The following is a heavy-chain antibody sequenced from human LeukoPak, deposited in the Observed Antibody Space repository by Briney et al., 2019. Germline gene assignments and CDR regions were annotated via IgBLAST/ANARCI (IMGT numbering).Heavy chain of an antibody. D-gene: IGHD3-3*01. Sequence: ASVKVSCKASGGTFSSYAISWVRQAPGQGLEWMGGIIPIFGTANYAQKFQGRVTITTDESTSTAYMELSSLGSEDTAVYYCARISFLQSIRYDFWSGYYGWFDPWGQGALVTVSS. CDR1: GGTFSSYA. V-gene: IGHV1-69*05. CDR2: IIPIFGTA. J-gene: IGHJ5*02. CDR3: ARISFLQSIRYDFWSGYYGWFDP.